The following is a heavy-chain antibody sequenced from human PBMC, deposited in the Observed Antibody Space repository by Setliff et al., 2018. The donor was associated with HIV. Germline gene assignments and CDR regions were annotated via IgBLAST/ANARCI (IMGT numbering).Heavy chain of an antibody. CDR2: ISSSSSTI. V-gene: IGHV3-48*01. J-gene: IGHJ4*02. CDR3: ARGGGDGMLSSGYFDS. Sequence: GGSLRLSCAASGFTFSYYSMNWVRQAPGKGLEWVSYISSSSSTIYYADSVKGRFTISRDDAKNSLYLQMNSLRAEDTAVYYCARGGGDGMLSSGYFDSWGQGTLVTVSS. CDR1: GFTFSYYS. D-gene: IGHD3-16*01.